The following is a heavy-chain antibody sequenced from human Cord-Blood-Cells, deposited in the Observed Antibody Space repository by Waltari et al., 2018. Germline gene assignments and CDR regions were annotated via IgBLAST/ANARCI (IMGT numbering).Heavy chain of an antibody. CDR1: GGTFSRYA. V-gene: IGHV1-69*01. D-gene: IGHD3-10*01. Sequence: QVQLVQPGAEGKKPRSSLQVSCQASGGTFSRYAISCVRQAPGQGLEWMGGIIPIFGTANYAKKFKGSVTITSDESTSTAYMELSSLRSEDTAVYYCARSPRITMVRGDYAFDIGGQGTMVTVSS. J-gene: IGHJ3*02. CDR3: ARSPRITMVRGDYAFDI. CDR2: IIPIFGTA.